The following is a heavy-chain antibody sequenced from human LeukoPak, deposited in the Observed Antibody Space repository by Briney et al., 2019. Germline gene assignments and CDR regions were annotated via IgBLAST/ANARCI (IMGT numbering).Heavy chain of an antibody. J-gene: IGHJ3*02. CDR3: ARHFPLPLDAFDI. D-gene: IGHD2-15*01. CDR2: IYYTGST. V-gene: IGHV4-39*01. Sequence: SETLSLTCIVSGGSISSSSSYWGWIRQPPGKGLEWIGSIYYTGSTYYNPSLKSRVTISLDTSKNQFSLKLNSVTAADTAVYYCARHFPLPLDAFDIWGQGTMVTVSS. CDR1: GGSISSSSSY.